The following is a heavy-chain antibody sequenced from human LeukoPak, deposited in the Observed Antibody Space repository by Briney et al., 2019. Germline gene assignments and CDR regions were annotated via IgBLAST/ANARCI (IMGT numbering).Heavy chain of an antibody. V-gene: IGHV3-64D*06. Sequence: GGSLRLSCSASGFTFGTCAMHWARQAPGKGLEFVSGISSNGVSTYYADSVKGRFTISRDNSKNTLYLQMSSLRAEDTAVYYCVSSGGDSPTRHYFDYWGQGTLVTVSS. CDR1: GFTFGTCA. D-gene: IGHD2-21*02. CDR2: ISSNGVST. CDR3: VSSGGDSPTRHYFDY. J-gene: IGHJ4*02.